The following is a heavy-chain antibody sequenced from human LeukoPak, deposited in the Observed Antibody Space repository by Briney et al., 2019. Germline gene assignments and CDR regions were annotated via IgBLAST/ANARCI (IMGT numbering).Heavy chain of an antibody. CDR3: ARVMAARREDLNWFDP. CDR2: IYYSGNT. J-gene: IGHJ5*02. D-gene: IGHD6-6*01. CDR1: GGSISSSSSY. V-gene: IGHV4-39*07. Sequence: SETLSLTCTVSGGSISSSSSYWGWIRQPPGKGLEWIGSIYYSGNTYNPSLKSRVTISVDTSKNQFSLNLTSVTAADTAVYYCARVMAARREDLNWFDPWGQGTLVTVSS.